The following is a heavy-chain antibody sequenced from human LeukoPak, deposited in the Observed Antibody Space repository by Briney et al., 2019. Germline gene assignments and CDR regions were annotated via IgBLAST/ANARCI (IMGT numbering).Heavy chain of an antibody. D-gene: IGHD2-2*01. V-gene: IGHV3-53*01. CDR2: IYAGGAA. CDR1: GFTVSTNY. CDR3: ARSTSNHFDS. Sequence: GGSQRLSCAASGFTVSTNYLSWVRLAPGTALEWVSVIYAGGAAYYADYVEGRFTISRDTSNNTLILQMHSLGVDDTAVYYCARSTSNHFDSWCQGTLVTVSS. J-gene: IGHJ4*02.